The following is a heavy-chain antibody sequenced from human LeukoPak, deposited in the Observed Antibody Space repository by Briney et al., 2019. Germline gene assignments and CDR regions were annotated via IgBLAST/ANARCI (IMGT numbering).Heavy chain of an antibody. CDR2: INWNGGST. D-gene: IGHD3-10*01. V-gene: IGHV3-20*04. CDR3: ARDLGYYGSRCYSNGPRHYFDY. J-gene: IGHJ4*02. CDR1: GFTFNDYG. Sequence: GGSLRLSCAASGFTFNDYGMSWVRQAPGQGLEWVSGINWNGGSTGYADSVKGRFTISRDNAKNSLYLQMNSLRAEDTALYYCARDLGYYGSRCYSNGPRHYFDYWGQGTLVTVSS.